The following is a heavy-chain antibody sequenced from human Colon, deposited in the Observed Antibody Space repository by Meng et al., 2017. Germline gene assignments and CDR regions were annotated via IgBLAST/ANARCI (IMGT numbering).Heavy chain of an antibody. CDR3: AKDTGPTVTTVVVDY. CDR1: GFTFDDYA. CDR2: ISWNSGSI. J-gene: IGHJ4*02. Sequence: GGSLRLSCAASGFTFDDYAMHWVRQAPGKGLEWVSGISWNSGSIGYADSVKGRFTISRDNAKNSLYLQMNSLRAEDTALYYCAKDTGPTVTTVVVDYWGKGTLVTVSS. D-gene: IGHD4-17*01. V-gene: IGHV3-9*01.